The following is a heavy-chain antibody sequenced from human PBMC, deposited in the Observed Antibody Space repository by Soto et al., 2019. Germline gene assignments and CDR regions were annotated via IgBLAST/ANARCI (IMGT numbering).Heavy chain of an antibody. V-gene: IGHV3-30-3*01. Sequence: ESGGGVVQPGRSLRLSCAASGFTFSNHAMHWVRQAPGKGLEWVAIISDDGSNKYYADSVKGRFTISRDNSKNTLYLQMNSLRAEDTAVYYCARDKGYGDYRFAYWGQGTLFTVSS. J-gene: IGHJ4*02. D-gene: IGHD4-17*01. CDR2: ISDDGSNK. CDR3: ARDKGYGDYRFAY. CDR1: GFTFSNHA.